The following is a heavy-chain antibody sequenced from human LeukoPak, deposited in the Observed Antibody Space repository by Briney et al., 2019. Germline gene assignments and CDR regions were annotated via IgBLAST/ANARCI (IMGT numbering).Heavy chain of an antibody. V-gene: IGHV3-23*01. Sequence: GGSLRLSCAASGFTFDDYAMHWVRQAPGKGLEWVSAISGSGGGTYYADSVKDRFTISRDYSNNTLYLQMNSLRADDTAVYYCAKVASADAQARLNYWGQGTLVTVSS. J-gene: IGHJ4*02. D-gene: IGHD6-19*01. CDR2: ISGSGGGT. CDR3: AKVASADAQARLNY. CDR1: GFTFDDYA.